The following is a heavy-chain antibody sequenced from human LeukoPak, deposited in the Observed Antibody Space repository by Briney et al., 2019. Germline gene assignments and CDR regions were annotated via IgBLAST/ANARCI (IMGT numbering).Heavy chain of an antibody. CDR3: AKDGIGSGFDY. J-gene: IGHJ4*02. D-gene: IGHD1-14*01. CDR1: GFTFSSYG. CDR2: ISYDGSNK. Sequence: GGSLRLSCAASGFTFSSYGMHWVRQAPGKGLEWVAVISYDGSNKYYADSVKGRFTISRDNSKNTLYLQVNSLRAEDTAVYYCAKDGIGSGFDYWGQGTLVTVSS. V-gene: IGHV3-30*18.